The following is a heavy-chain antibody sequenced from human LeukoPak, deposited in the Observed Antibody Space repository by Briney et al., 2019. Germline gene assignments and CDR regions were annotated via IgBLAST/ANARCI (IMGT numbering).Heavy chain of an antibody. J-gene: IGHJ6*04. D-gene: IGHD3-10*01. CDR2: IKSNIDGGTT. V-gene: IGHV3-15*01. CDR3: SSYKGDV. Sequence: PGGSLRLSCAASGFTFSNAWMSWVRQAPGKGLKWVGRIKSNIDGGTTDYAAPVKGRFTISRDDSKNTLYLQMNSLKTEDTAVYYCSSYKGDVWGKGTTVTVSS. CDR1: GFTFSNAW.